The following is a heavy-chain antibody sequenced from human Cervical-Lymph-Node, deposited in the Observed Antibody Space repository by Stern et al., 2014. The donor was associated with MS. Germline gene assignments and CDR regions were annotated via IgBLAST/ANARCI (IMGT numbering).Heavy chain of an antibody. CDR3: ASGPADYPLY. J-gene: IGHJ4*02. Sequence: QLLESGPEVKKPGTSVKVSCKASGFAFPGSAIQWVRQTRGRRLEWMGWFVVASGKTDYAQKVQDSVTITGDMSTKTAYMELTSLTSEDTAVYYCASGPADYPLYWGQGTLVTVSA. CDR2: FVVASGKT. D-gene: IGHD4-11*01. CDR1: GFAFPGSA. V-gene: IGHV1-58*02.